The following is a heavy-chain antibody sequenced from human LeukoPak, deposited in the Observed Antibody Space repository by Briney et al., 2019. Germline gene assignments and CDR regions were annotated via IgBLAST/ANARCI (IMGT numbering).Heavy chain of an antibody. V-gene: IGHV4-59*04. CDR2: IFYSGNT. CDR3: ARLFDS. D-gene: IGHD3-16*01. CDR1: GGSISTYY. J-gene: IGHJ4*02. Sequence: PSETLSLTCTVSGGSISTYYWGWVRQPPGKGLEWIGKIFYSGNTYYGPSLQSRVTMSADTSKNQFSLRLSSVTAADTALYYCARLFDSWGQGIQVTVSS.